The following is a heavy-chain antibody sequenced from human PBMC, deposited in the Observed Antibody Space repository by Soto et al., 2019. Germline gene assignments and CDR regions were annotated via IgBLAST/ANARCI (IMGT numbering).Heavy chain of an antibody. Sequence: GGSLRLSCAASGFTFSSYAMSWVRQAPGKGLEWVSAISGSGGSTYYADSVKGRFTISRDNSKNTLYLQMNSLRAEDTAVYYCAKDCSGGSCYSGNFDYWGQGTLVTVSS. V-gene: IGHV3-23*01. CDR3: AKDCSGGSCYSGNFDY. J-gene: IGHJ4*02. CDR2: ISGSGGST. CDR1: GFTFSSYA. D-gene: IGHD2-15*01.